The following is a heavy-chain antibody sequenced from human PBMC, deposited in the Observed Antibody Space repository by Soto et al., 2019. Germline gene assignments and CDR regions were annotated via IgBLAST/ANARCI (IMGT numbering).Heavy chain of an antibody. J-gene: IGHJ4*02. D-gene: IGHD1-20*01. CDR3: ASTGNNCNFDY. CDR1: GGSISSYY. Sequence: SETLSLTCTVSGGSISSYYWSWIRQPPGKGLEWIGYIYYSGSTNYNPSLKSRVTISVDTSKNQFSLKLSSVTAADTAVYYCASTGNNCNFDYWGQGTLVTVSS. CDR2: IYYSGST. V-gene: IGHV4-59*01.